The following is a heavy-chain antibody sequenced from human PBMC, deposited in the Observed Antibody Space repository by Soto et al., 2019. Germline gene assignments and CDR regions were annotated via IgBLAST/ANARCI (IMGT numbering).Heavy chain of an antibody. CDR2: ISGSGGST. CDR3: AKDMDGSGSWGY. V-gene: IGHV3-23*01. Sequence: EVQLLESGGGLVQPGGSLRLSCAASGFTFSSYAMSWVRQAPGKGLEWVSAISGSGGSTYYADSVKGRFTISRDNSKNTLYLQMNSVRAEDTAVYYCAKDMDGSGSWGYWGQGTLVTVSS. CDR1: GFTFSSYA. D-gene: IGHD3-10*01. J-gene: IGHJ4*02.